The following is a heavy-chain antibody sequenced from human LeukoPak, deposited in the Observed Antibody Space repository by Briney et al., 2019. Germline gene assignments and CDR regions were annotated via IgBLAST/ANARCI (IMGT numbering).Heavy chain of an antibody. CDR1: GFTFRSYA. D-gene: IGHD6-19*01. V-gene: IGHV3-23*01. CDR2: ISGSGGDT. J-gene: IGHJ4*02. CDR3: AKTTAGYSSGRYPGWPIDY. Sequence: GGSLRLSCAASGFTFRSYAIYWVRQAPGKGLEWVSGISGSGGDTYFADSVKGRFTISRDNSKNTVSLQMDSLRAEDTAVYYCAKTTAGYSSGRYPGWPIDYWGQGTLVTVS.